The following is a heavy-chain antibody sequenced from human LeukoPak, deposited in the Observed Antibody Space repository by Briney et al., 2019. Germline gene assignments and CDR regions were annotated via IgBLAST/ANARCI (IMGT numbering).Heavy chain of an antibody. CDR1: GFTVSSNY. V-gene: IGHV3-66*01. CDR3: ARKTDSSGSGDY. J-gene: IGHJ4*02. D-gene: IGHD3-22*01. Sequence: GGSLRLSCAASGFTVSSNYMSWVRQAPGKGLEWVSVIYSGGSTYYADSVKGRFTISRDNSKSTLYLQMNSLRADDTAVYYCARKTDSSGSGDYWGQGTLVTVSS. CDR2: IYSGGST.